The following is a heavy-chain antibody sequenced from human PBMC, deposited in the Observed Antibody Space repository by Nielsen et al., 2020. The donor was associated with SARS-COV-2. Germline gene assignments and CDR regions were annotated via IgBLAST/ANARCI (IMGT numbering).Heavy chain of an antibody. CDR3: ARITPSSGWDY. CDR1: GYTFTSFA. V-gene: IGHV1-3*01. Sequence: ASVKVSCKTSGYTFTSFAIHWVRQAPAQSLEWMGWINAGNGNTKYSQKFQGRVTMTRDTSANTAYMELSSLSSEDTAVYYCARITPSSGWDYWGQGTLVTVSS. CDR2: INAGNGNT. J-gene: IGHJ4*02. D-gene: IGHD6-19*01.